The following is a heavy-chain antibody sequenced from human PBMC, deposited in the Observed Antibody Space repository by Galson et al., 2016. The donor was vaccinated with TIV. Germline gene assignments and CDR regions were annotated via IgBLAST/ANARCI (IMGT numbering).Heavy chain of an antibody. Sequence: SVKVSCKASGVTFNSHAINWVRQAPGQGLEWMGGITGIFGVAKYAQKFQGRVTITADESTNTAYMELNSLISEDTAVYYCARGGGYHDTYWYFDLWGRGTLVTVSS. CDR2: ITGIFGVA. CDR1: GVTFNSHA. CDR3: ARGGGYHDTYWYFDL. V-gene: IGHV1-69*13. D-gene: IGHD3-22*01. J-gene: IGHJ2*01.